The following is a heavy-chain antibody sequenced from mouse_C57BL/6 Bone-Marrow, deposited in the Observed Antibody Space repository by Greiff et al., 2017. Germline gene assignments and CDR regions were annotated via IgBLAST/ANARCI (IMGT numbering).Heavy chain of an antibody. CDR1: GFSLTSYG. V-gene: IGHV2-5*01. J-gene: IGHJ3*01. D-gene: IGHD2-4*01. CDR3: AQTGGLRRESWFAY. Sequence: VKLVESGPGLVQPSQSLSITCTVSGFSLTSYGVHWVRQSPGKGLEWLGVIWRGGSTDYNAAFMSRLSITKDNSKSQVFFKMNSLQADDTAIYYCAQTGGLRRESWFAYWGQGTLVTVSA. CDR2: IWRGGST.